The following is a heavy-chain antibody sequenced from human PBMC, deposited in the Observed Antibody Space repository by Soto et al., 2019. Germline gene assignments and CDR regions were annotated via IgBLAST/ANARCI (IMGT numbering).Heavy chain of an antibody. CDR2: INAGNGNT. CDR3: ARESYDFWSGSIFDY. D-gene: IGHD3-3*01. V-gene: IGHV1-3*01. CDR1: GYTFTSYA. J-gene: IGHJ4*02. Sequence: ASVKVSCKASGYTFTSYAMHWVRQAPGQRLEWMGWINAGNGNTKYSQKFQGRVTITRDTSASTAYMELSSLRSEDTAVYYCARESYDFWSGSIFDYWAREPWSPSPQ.